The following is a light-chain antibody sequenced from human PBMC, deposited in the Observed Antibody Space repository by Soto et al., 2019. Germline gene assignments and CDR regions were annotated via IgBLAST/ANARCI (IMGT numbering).Light chain of an antibody. V-gene: IGKV3-15*01. J-gene: IGKJ4*01. CDR3: QQYNNWQLT. CDR2: GAS. CDR1: QSVSSN. Sequence: EIVMTQSPATLSVSPGERATLSCRASQSVSSNLAWYQQKPGQAPRLLIYGASTRATGIPARFSGSGSGTEFTLTISSLQSEDFAVYYCQQYNNWQLTLDGGTKVDIK.